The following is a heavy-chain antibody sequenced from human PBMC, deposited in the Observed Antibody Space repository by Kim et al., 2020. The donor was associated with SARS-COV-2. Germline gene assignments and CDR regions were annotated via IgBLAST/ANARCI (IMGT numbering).Heavy chain of an antibody. CDR3: ARDFSAYTAMVDY. D-gene: IGHD5-18*01. CDR2: IWYDGISK. V-gene: IGHV3-33*01. Sequence: GGSLRLSCAASRFTISSYGMHWVRQAPGKGLEWVAVIWYDGISKYYADSVKGRFTISRDNSENTLYLQMNSLRAEDTAVYYCARDFSAYTAMVDYWGQVT. CDR1: RFTISSYG. J-gene: IGHJ4*02.